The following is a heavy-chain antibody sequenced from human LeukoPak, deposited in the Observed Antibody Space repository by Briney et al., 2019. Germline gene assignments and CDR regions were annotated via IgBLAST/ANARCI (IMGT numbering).Heavy chain of an antibody. J-gene: IGHJ3*01. D-gene: IGHD2-2*01. Sequence: SETLSLTCTVSGGSIISYYWSWIRQPAGKGLEWIGRINSSESTNYNPSLKSRVIMSVDASKNQFSLRLSSVTAADTAVYYCARASDIAVAPDVHDAFDVWGQGTMVIVSS. V-gene: IGHV4-4*07. CDR1: GGSIISYY. CDR3: ARASDIAVAPDVHDAFDV. CDR2: INSSEST.